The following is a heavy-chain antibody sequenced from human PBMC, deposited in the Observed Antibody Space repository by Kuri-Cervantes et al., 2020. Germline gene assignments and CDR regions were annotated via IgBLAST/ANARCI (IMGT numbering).Heavy chain of an antibody. CDR3: ARGRQDYDILTGYYSAIYFDY. J-gene: IGHJ4*02. V-gene: IGHV3-53*01. Sequence: GGSLRLSCAASGFTVSSNYMSWVRQAPGKGLEWASVIYSGGSTYYADSVKGRFTISRDNSKNTLYLQMNSLRAEDTAVYYCARGRQDYDILTGYYSAIYFDYWGQGTLVTVSP. CDR2: IYSGGST. CDR1: GFTVSSNY. D-gene: IGHD3-9*01.